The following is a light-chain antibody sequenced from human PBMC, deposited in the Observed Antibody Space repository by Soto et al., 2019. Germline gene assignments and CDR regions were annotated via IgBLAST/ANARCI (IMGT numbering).Light chain of an antibody. CDR3: QQYNDWPPFT. J-gene: IGKJ3*01. Sequence: EIVMTQSPATLSVSPGERATLSCRASQTVSSNLAWYQQKPGQAPRLLIHSASTRAAGIPARFSGSGSGTEFTLTISSLQSEDFAVYYCQQYNDWPPFTVGPGTRVDIK. CDR1: QTVSSN. V-gene: IGKV3-15*01. CDR2: SAS.